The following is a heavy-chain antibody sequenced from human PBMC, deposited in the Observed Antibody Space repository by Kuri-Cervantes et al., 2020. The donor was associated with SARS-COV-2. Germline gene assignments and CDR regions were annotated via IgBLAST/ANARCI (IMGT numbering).Heavy chain of an antibody. Sequence: SCAVSGGSISSGNFYWSWIRQPPGKGLEWIGYISQSGNTYYNPSLKSRVTISVDRSKNQFSLKVSSVSAADTAVYYCARVSGDSRFSYYMDVWGTGTMVTVSS. CDR2: ISQSGNT. D-gene: IGHD7-27*01. J-gene: IGHJ6*03. V-gene: IGHV4-30-2*01. CDR3: ARVSGDSRFSYYMDV. CDR1: GGSISSGNFY.